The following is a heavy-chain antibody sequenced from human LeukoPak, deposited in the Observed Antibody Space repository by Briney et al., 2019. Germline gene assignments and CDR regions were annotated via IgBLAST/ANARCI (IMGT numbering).Heavy chain of an antibody. CDR1: GFTFSSYS. Sequence: GGSLRLSCAASGFTFSSYSMNWVRQAPGKGLEWVSSISSSSSYIYYADSVKGRFTIPRDNAKNSLYLQMNSLRAEDTAVYYCARDNVVVVAATLDAFDIWGQGTMVTVSS. CDR3: ARDNVVVVAATLDAFDI. V-gene: IGHV3-21*01. CDR2: ISSSSSYI. J-gene: IGHJ3*02. D-gene: IGHD2-15*01.